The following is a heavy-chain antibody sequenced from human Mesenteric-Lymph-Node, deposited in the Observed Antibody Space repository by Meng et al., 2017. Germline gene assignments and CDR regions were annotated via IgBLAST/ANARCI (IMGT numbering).Heavy chain of an antibody. CDR2: IYYSGST. CDR3: ARDLGVATSIAGFVY. CDR1: GGSISSGDYY. Sequence: QVQLQESGPGLVKPSPTLSLICTVSGGSISSGDYYWSWMRQPPGKGLEWIGYIYYSGSTYYNPSLKSRVTISVDTSKNQFSLRLSSVTAADTAVYYCARDLGVATSIAGFVYWGQGTLVTVSS. J-gene: IGHJ4*02. V-gene: IGHV4-30-4*01. D-gene: IGHD5-12*01.